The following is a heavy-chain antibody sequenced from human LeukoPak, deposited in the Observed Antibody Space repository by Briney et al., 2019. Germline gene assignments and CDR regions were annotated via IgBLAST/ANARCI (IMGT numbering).Heavy chain of an antibody. CDR1: GFTFSSYS. CDR3: ARHRTMVRGDYNWFDP. V-gene: IGHV3-48*04. J-gene: IGHJ5*02. D-gene: IGHD3-10*01. Sequence: PGGSLRLSCAASGFTFSSYSMNWVRQAPGKGLEWVSYISSSSSTIYYADSGKGRFTISRDNSKNSLYLQMNSLRAEDTAVYYCARHRTMVRGDYNWFDPWGQGTLVTVSS. CDR2: ISSSSSTI.